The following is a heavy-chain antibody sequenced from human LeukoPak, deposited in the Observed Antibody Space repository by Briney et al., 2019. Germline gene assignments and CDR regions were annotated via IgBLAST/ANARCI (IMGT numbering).Heavy chain of an antibody. CDR1: GGSISSYY. D-gene: IGHD3-16*01. V-gene: IGHV4-59*12. Sequence: SETLSLTCTVSGGSISSYYWSWIRQPPGKGLEWIGYINYSGSTKYNPSLKSRVTISVDTSKNQFSLKLSSVTAADTAVYYCAREARADGGNDAFDIWGQGTMVTVSS. J-gene: IGHJ3*02. CDR3: AREARADGGNDAFDI. CDR2: INYSGST.